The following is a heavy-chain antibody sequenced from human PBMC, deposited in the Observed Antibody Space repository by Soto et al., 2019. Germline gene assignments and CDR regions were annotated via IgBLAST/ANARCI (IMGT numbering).Heavy chain of an antibody. CDR3: ARGVVIAADDLFCDY. CDR2: IIPIIGGT. V-gene: IGHV1-2*04. J-gene: IGHJ4*02. Sequence: SVMVSCKASRGTFSRYPITWVRQAPGQGLEWMGWIIPIIGGTNYAQKFQGWVTMTRDKSISTAYMELSSLRSDDTAVYYCARGVVIAADDLFCDYWGQGTLVSVSS. CDR1: RGTFSRYP. D-gene: IGHD6-13*01.